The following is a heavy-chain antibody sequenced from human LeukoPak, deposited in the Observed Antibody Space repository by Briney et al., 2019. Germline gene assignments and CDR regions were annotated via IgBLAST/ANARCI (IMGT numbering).Heavy chain of an antibody. J-gene: IGHJ4*02. CDR2: IKQDGSEE. CDR3: ARSSSGWYGY. Sequence: GGSLRLSCAASGFSFSTYWMSWVRQAPGKGLEWVANIKQDGSEEVYVDSVRGRFTISRDNAKNSLFMQMNTLRAEDTAVYYCARSSSGWYGYWGQGTLVTVSS. CDR1: GFSFSTYW. D-gene: IGHD6-19*01. V-gene: IGHV3-7*05.